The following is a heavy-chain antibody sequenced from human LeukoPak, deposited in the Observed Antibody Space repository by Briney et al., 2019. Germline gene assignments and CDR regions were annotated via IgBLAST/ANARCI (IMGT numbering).Heavy chain of an antibody. CDR1: GGSFSGYY. D-gene: IGHD4-23*01. CDR3: ARADPYGGNSADYY. J-gene: IGHJ4*02. V-gene: IGHV4-34*01. Sequence: PSETLSLTCAVYGGSFSGYYWSWIRQPPGKGLEWIGEINHSGSTNYNPSLKSRVTISVDTSKNQFSLELSSVTAADTAVYYCARADPYGGNSADYYWGQGTLVTVSS. CDR2: INHSGST.